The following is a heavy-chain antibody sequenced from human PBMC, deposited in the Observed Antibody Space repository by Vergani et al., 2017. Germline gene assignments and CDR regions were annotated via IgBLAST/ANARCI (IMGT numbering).Heavy chain of an antibody. CDR1: GGSISSITYY. J-gene: IGHJ4*02. Sequence: QLQLQESGPGLVKPSETLSLTCTVSGGSISSITYYWGWIRQPPGKGLEWIGSIYYSGSTYYNPSLKSRVTISVDTSKNQFSLKLSSVTAADTAVYYCASERPAVGDWGQGTLVTVSS. CDR2: IYYSGST. CDR3: ASERPAVGD. V-gene: IGHV4-39*01.